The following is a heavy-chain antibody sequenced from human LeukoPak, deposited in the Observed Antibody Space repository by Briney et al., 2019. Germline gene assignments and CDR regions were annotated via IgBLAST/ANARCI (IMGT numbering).Heavy chain of an antibody. CDR3: ARAGMARINWFDP. J-gene: IGHJ5*02. CDR1: GGTFSSYA. V-gene: IGHV1-69*01. CDR2: IIPIFGTA. D-gene: IGHD1-14*01. Sequence: SVKVSCKASGGTFSSYAISWVRQAPGQGLEWVGGIIPIFGTANYAQKFQGRVTITADESTSTAYMELSSLRSEDTAVYYCARAGMARINWFDPWGQGTLVTVSS.